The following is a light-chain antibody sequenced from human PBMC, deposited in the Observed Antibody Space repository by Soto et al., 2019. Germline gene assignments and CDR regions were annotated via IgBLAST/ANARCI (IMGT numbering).Light chain of an antibody. J-gene: IGKJ4*01. Sequence: EIVMTQSPATLSVSPGERATLSCRASQSISSNVAWSQQHPGPAPRLRRVRTSSRAASIPEGGRGGAEGAVGNRTVGRMQPEDFVVYFGQQYGSAPFTFGGGTKVDIK. CDR3: QQYGSAPFT. CDR1: QSISSN. V-gene: IGKV3-20*01. CDR2: RTS.